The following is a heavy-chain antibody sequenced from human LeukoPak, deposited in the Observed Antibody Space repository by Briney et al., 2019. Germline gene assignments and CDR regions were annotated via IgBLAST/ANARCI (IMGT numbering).Heavy chain of an antibody. V-gene: IGHV4-61*01. J-gene: IGHJ5*02. CDR1: GGSVSSGSYY. CDR2: IYYSGST. D-gene: IGHD4-17*01. Sequence: SETLSLTCTVSGGSVSSGSYYWSWIRQPPGKGLEWIGYIYYSGSTNYNPSLKSRVTISVDTSKNQFSLKLSSVTAADTAVYYCAGAVTRTGGFDPWGQGTLVTVSS. CDR3: AGAVTRTGGFDP.